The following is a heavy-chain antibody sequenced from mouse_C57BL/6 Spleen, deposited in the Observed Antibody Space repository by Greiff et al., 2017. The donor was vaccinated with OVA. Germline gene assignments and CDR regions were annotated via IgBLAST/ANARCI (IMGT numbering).Heavy chain of an antibody. Sequence: VQLQESGPGLVAPSQSLSITCTVSGFSLTSYGVHWVRQPPGKGLEWLVVIWSDGSTTYNSALKSRLSISKDNAKVQVFLKMNRLQTDDTAMYYGARHGEDGYYNWYFDVWGTGTTVTVSS. CDR2: IWSDGST. CDR1: GFSLTSYG. CDR3: ARHGEDGYYNWYFDV. J-gene: IGHJ1*03. V-gene: IGHV2-6-1*01. D-gene: IGHD2-3*01.